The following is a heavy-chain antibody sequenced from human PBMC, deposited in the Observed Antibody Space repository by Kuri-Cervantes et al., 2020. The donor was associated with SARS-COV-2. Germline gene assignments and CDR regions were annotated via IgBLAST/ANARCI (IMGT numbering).Heavy chain of an antibody. CDR1: GYTFTGYY. Sequence: LDQSGAEVMNPGSSVKVSCTPSGYTFTGYYMHWARPAPGQGLEWMGWINPNSGGKNYAQKFQGRVTMTRDTSISTAYMELSRLRSDDTAVYYCARGGPITIFGVVTKRFDYWGQGTLVTVSS. V-gene: IGHV1-2*02. CDR2: INPNSGGK. CDR3: ARGGPITIFGVVTKRFDY. J-gene: IGHJ4*02. D-gene: IGHD3-3*01.